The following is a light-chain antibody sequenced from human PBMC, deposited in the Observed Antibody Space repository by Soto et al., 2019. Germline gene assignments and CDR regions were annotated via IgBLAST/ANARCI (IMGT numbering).Light chain of an antibody. CDR2: DVS. CDR1: SSDVGGYNY. V-gene: IGLV2-14*01. J-gene: IGLJ1*01. CDR3: SSYTSSSTLFV. Sequence: QSVLTQRASVSGYPGQSITISCTGTSSDVGGYNYVSWYQQHPGKAPKLMIYDVSNRPSGVSNRFSGSKSGNTASLTISGLQAEDDAEYYCSSYTSSSTLFVFGTGTKVTVL.